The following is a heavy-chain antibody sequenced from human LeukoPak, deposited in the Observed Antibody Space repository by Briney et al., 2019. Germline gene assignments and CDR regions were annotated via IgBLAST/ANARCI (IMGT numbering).Heavy chain of an antibody. Sequence: AGGSLRLSCATSGFTFSSYAMSWVRQAPGKGLEWVSGIGASGGSTYYADSVKGRFTISRDNSKNTLYLQMNSLKTEDTAVYYCTTILFDYGDYFDYWGQGTLVTVSS. V-gene: IGHV3-23*01. CDR2: IGASGGST. J-gene: IGHJ4*02. CDR1: GFTFSSYA. D-gene: IGHD4-17*01. CDR3: TTILFDYGDYFDY.